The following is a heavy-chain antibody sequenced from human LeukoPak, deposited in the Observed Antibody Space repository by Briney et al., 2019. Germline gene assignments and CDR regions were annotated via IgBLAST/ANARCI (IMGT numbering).Heavy chain of an antibody. V-gene: IGHV4-59*01. CDR2: IYYSGST. CDR1: GGSISSYY. Sequence: SETLSLTCTVSGGSISSYYWSWIRQPPGKGLEWIGYIYYSGSTNYNPSLKSRVTISVDTSKNQFSLKLSSVTAADTAVYYCARLQYCSSTSCYRHYYYYMDVWGKGTTVTVSS. D-gene: IGHD2-2*01. J-gene: IGHJ6*03. CDR3: ARLQYCSSTSCYRHYYYYMDV.